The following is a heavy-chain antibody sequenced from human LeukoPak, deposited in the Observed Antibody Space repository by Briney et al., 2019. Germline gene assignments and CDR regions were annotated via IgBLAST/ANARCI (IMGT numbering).Heavy chain of an antibody. Sequence: PGASLRLSCAASGFTFNSYAISWVRQAPGKGLEWVSAISGSGGNTYYADSVKGRFTISRDNSNNTLYLQMNSLRAEDTAVYYCAKAPTGYCSGGSCYHFDYWGQGTQVTVSS. V-gene: IGHV3-23*01. CDR1: GFTFNSYA. CDR3: AKAPTGYCSGGSCYHFDY. J-gene: IGHJ4*02. D-gene: IGHD2-15*01. CDR2: ISGSGGNT.